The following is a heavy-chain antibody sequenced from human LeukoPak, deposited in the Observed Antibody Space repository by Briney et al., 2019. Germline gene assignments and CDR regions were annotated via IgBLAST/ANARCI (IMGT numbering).Heavy chain of an antibody. D-gene: IGHD3-3*01. V-gene: IGHV3-48*01. Sequence: GGSLRLSCAASGFTFSSYSMNWVRQAPGKGLEWVSYISSSSSTIYYADSVKGRFTISRDNAKNSLYLQMNSLRAEDTAVYYCARDSAEKYYDFWSAAGLYYMDVWGKGTTVTVSS. CDR1: GFTFSSYS. CDR3: ARDSAEKYYDFWSAAGLYYMDV. J-gene: IGHJ6*03. CDR2: ISSSSSTI.